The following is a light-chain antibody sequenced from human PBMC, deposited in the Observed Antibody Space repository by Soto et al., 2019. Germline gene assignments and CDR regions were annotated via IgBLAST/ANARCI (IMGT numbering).Light chain of an antibody. CDR1: SFNIGKNY. J-gene: IGLJ1*01. CDR2: DYN. CDR3: GTWDSSLSAYV. Sequence: QSVLTQPPSVCVAPGQKVTISCTRRSFNIGKNYVSWYQHASGTAAKLLIYDYNKGPTGLFDRFSGSQSVTSASLGITGLQTGDEADYYCGTWDSSLSAYVFGTGTKVTGL. V-gene: IGLV1-51*01.